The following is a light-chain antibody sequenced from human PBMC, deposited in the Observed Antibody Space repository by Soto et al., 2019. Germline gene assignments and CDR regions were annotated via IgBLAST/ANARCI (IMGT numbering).Light chain of an antibody. CDR2: GAS. CDR3: QQYGSSRWT. Sequence: IVLTQSPGPLSLSPGERVTLSCKSSQSVSSNYLAWYQQKPGQAPRLLIYGASSRATGIPDRFSGSGSGTDFTLTISRLEPEDVAVYYCQQYGSSRWTLCQGTKVDIK. J-gene: IGKJ1*01. CDR1: QSVSSNY. V-gene: IGKV3-20*01.